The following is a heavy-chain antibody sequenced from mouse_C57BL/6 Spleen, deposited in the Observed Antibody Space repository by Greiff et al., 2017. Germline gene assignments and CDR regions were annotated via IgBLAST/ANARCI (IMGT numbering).Heavy chain of an antibody. CDR2: IYPGDGDT. J-gene: IGHJ2*01. CDR3: AREDFDY. Sequence: QVQLQQSGPELVKPGASVKISCKASGYAFSSSWMNWVKQRPGKGLEWIGRIYPGDGDTNYNGKFKGKATLTADTSSSTAYMQLSSLTAEDSAVYFCAREDFDYWGQGTTLTVSS. V-gene: IGHV1-82*01. CDR1: GYAFSSSW.